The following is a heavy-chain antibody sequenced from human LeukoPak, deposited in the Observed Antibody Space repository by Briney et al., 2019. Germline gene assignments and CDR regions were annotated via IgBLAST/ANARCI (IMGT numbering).Heavy chain of an antibody. Sequence: ASVKVSCKASGGTFSSYAISWVRQAPGQGLEWKGGIIPIFGTANYAQKFQGRVTITADESTSTAYMELSSLRSEDTAVYYCARALREDIVVVPAAPPYYYGMDVWGKGTTVTVSS. D-gene: IGHD2-2*01. CDR3: ARALREDIVVVPAAPPYYYGMDV. V-gene: IGHV1-69*01. CDR2: IIPIFGTA. CDR1: GGTFSSYA. J-gene: IGHJ6*04.